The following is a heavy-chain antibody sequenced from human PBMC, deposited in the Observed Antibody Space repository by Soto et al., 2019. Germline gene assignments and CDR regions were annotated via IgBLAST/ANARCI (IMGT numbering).Heavy chain of an antibody. CDR2: INKDGSQK. CDR3: RRELGLAY. J-gene: IGHJ4*02. V-gene: IGHV3-7*03. D-gene: IGHD7-27*01. CDR1: GFSLSNYW. Sequence: PGGSLRLSCAASGFSLSNYWLTWVRQAPGKGLEWVANINKDGSQKNYVDSVKGRFTIARDNGQNSLSLQINRLSVEDTAVYYCRRELGLAYWGQGALVTVSS.